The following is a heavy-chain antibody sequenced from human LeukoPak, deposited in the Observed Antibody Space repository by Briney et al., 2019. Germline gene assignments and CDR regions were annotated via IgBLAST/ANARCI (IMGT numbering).Heavy chain of an antibody. CDR2: ISGSGGST. D-gene: IGHD6-13*01. J-gene: IGHJ4*02. V-gene: IGHV3-23*01. CDR3: ASGSGLYSSSWYSPPFDY. Sequence: GGSLRLSCAASGFTFSSYAMSWVRQAPGKGLEWVSAISGSGGSTYYADSVKGRFTISRDNSKNTLYLQMNSLRAEDTAVYYCASGSGLYSSSWYSPPFDYWGQGTLVTVSS. CDR1: GFTFSSYA.